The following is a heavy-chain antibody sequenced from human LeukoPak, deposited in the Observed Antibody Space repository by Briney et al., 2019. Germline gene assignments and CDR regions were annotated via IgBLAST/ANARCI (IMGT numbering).Heavy chain of an antibody. V-gene: IGHV3-7*01. CDR1: GFTFSSYG. J-gene: IGHJ3*02. Sequence: GRSLRLSCAASGFTFSSYGMSWVRQAPGKGLEWVANIKQDGSEKYYVDSVKGRFTISRDNAKNSLYLQMNSLRAEDTAVYYCARDSPNYDFWSGYFSFAFDIWGQGTMVTVSS. CDR3: ARDSPNYDFWSGYFSFAFDI. D-gene: IGHD3-3*01. CDR2: IKQDGSEK.